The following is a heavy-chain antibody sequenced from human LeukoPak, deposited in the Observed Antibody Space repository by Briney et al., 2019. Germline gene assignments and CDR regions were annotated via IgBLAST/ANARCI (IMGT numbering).Heavy chain of an antibody. CDR3: ASVSVTSAFDI. Sequence: GGSLRLSCAASGFTFSNYAMHWVRQAPGKGLEWVAVISYDGTNKYYADSVKGRFTISRDNSQNTLYLQMNSLRVEDTAVYYCASVSVTSAFDIWAKGQWSPSLQ. CDR2: ISYDGTNK. CDR1: GFTFSNYA. J-gene: IGHJ3*02. V-gene: IGHV3-30-3*01. D-gene: IGHD4-17*01.